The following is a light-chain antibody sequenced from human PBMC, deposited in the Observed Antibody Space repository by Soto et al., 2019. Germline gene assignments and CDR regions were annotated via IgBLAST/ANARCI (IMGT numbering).Light chain of an antibody. J-gene: IGLJ7*01. Sequence: QSVLTQSPSASETPGQTVTISCSGSSSSIGGNTVNWYQQLPGAAPKLLIYSNNQRASGVPDRFSGSKSGTSASLAISGLQSEDEADYYCAVWDDFLNAWVFGGGTQLTVL. CDR1: SSSIGGNT. CDR3: AVWDDFLNAWV. CDR2: SNN. V-gene: IGLV1-44*01.